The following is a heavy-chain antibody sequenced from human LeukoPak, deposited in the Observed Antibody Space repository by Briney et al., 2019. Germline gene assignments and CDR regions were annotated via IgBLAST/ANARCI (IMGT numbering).Heavy chain of an antibody. CDR2: IWYDGSNK. CDR3: ARDHMGSRVNYYFGY. V-gene: IGHV3-33*01. J-gene: IGHJ4*02. D-gene: IGHD2-15*01. Sequence: PGRSLRLSCAASGFTFSSYGMHWVRQAPGKGLEWVAVIWYDGSNKYYADSVKGRFTISRDNSKNTLYLQMNSLRAEDTAVYYCARDHMGSRVNYYFGYWGQGTLVTVSS. CDR1: GFTFSSYG.